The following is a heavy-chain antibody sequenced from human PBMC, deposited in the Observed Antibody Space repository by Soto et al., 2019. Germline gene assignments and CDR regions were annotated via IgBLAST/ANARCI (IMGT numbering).Heavy chain of an antibody. CDR1: GDSVSSNSAA. Sequence: SQTLSLTCVISGDSVSSNSAAWNWVRQSPSRGLEWLGRTYYRSKWYNDYAVSVKSRITINPDTSKNQFSLQLNSVTPEDTAVYYCARDSGIAVAVWFDPWGQGTLVTVSS. D-gene: IGHD6-19*01. CDR3: ARDSGIAVAVWFDP. J-gene: IGHJ5*02. CDR2: TYYRSKWYN. V-gene: IGHV6-1*01.